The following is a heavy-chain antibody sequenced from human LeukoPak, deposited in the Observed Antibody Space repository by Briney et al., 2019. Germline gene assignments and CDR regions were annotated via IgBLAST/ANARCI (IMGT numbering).Heavy chain of an antibody. CDR3: ARDLGPLPLRPDYDLAN. Sequence: GASVKVSCKASGYTFIVYYIHWVRQAPGQGLEWMGCINPNSGGTTYAQKFQGSVTMTRDTSISTAYMEVSSLRSDDTAVYYCARDLGPLPLRPDYDLANWGHGTLVTVSS. CDR2: INPNSGGT. D-gene: IGHD3-22*01. V-gene: IGHV1-2*02. J-gene: IGHJ4*01. CDR1: GYTFIVYY.